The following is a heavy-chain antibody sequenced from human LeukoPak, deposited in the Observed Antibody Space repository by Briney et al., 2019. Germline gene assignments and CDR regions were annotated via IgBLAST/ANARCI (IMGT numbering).Heavy chain of an antibody. D-gene: IGHD3-9*01. CDR2: INHSGST. CDR3: ARGLRLRYFDWLLASWFDP. CDR1: GGSFIGYY. Sequence: SETLSLTCAVYGGSFIGYYWSWIRQPPGKGLEWIGEINHSGSTNYNPSLKSRVTISVDTSKNQFSLKLSSVTAADTAVYYCARGLRLRYFDWLLASWFDPWGQGTLVTVSS. J-gene: IGHJ5*02. V-gene: IGHV4-34*01.